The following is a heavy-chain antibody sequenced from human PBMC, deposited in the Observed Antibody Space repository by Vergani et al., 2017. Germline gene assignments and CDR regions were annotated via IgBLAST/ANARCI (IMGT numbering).Heavy chain of an antibody. D-gene: IGHD3-22*01. CDR3: ARGGQTPYYYDSSGLDY. Sequence: EVQLVESGGGLVQPGGSLRLSCAASGFTFSSYWMSWVRQAPGKGLEGVANIKQDGSEKYYVDSVKGRFTISRDNAKNSLYLQMNSLRAEDTAVYYCARGGQTPYYYDSSGLDYWGQGTLVTVSS. CDR2: IKQDGSEK. CDR1: GFTFSSYW. J-gene: IGHJ4*02. V-gene: IGHV3-7*01.